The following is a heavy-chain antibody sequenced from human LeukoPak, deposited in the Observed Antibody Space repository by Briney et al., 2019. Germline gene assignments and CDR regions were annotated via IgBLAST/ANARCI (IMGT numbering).Heavy chain of an antibody. V-gene: IGHV1-8*02. CDR2: INPNSGNT. CDR1: GYTFTGYY. CDR3: ARGSYSGYGTDY. J-gene: IGHJ4*02. D-gene: IGHD5-12*01. Sequence: ASVKVSCKASGYTFTGYYTHWVRQAPGQGLEWMGWINPNSGNTGYAQKFQGRVTMTRNTSISTAYMELSSLRSEDTAVYYCARGSYSGYGTDYWGQGTLVTVSS.